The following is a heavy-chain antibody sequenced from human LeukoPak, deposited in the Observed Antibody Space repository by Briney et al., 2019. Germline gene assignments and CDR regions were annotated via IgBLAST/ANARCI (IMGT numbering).Heavy chain of an antibody. J-gene: IGHJ5*02. CDR2: ISWNSGSI. V-gene: IGHV3-9*01. D-gene: IGHD6-19*01. CDR1: GFTFDDYA. CDR3: AKVGSSGWHNWFDP. Sequence: ALRLSCAASGFTFDDYAMHWVRQAPGKGLEWVSGISWNSGSIGYADSVKGRFSISRDNAKNSLYLQMNSLRAEDTALYYCAKVGSSGWHNWFDPWGQGTLVTVSS.